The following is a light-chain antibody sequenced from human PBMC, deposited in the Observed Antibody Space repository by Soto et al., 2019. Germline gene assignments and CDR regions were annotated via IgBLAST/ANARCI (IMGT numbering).Light chain of an antibody. J-gene: IGKJ4*01. Sequence: IVATQSPSTLSVSRGDRAPLSCRAGQTIYSNVAWYQQRPGQAPRLLIYRASTRATGVPARFIGSGSGTEFTLTITSLQPEDFATYYCQQSYGSPELTFGGATKVDI. CDR2: RAS. V-gene: IGKV3-15*01. CDR1: QTIYSN. CDR3: QQSYGSPELT.